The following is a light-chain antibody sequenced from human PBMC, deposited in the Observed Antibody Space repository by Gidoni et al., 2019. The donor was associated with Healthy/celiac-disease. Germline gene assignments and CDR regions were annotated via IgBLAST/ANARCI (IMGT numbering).Light chain of an antibody. J-gene: IGKJ1*01. CDR2: KAS. CDR1: QSISSL. Sequence: DIQMTQPSSTLSASVGDRVTITCRASQSISSLLDWYQQKTGKAPKLLIYKASSLESGAPSRFSGSGSGTEFTLTISSLQPDDFATYYCQQSYSYSRTFGQGTKVEIK. CDR3: QQSYSYSRT. V-gene: IGKV1-5*03.